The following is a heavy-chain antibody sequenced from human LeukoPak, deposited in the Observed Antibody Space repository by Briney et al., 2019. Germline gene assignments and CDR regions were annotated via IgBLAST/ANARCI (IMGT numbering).Heavy chain of an antibody. CDR2: INQSGST. V-gene: IGHV4-34*01. CDR3: AREIEQLGYYMDV. Sequence: PSETLSLTCAVYGGSLSGYYWTWIRQAPGKGLEWIGEINQSGSTNYNPSLKSRVTISVDTSKNQFSLKLSSVTAADTAVYYCAREIEQLGYYMDVWGKGTTVTVSS. J-gene: IGHJ6*03. CDR1: GGSLSGYY. D-gene: IGHD5-18*01.